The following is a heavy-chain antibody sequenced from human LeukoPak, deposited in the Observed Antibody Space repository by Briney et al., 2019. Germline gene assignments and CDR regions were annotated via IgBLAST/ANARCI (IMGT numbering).Heavy chain of an antibody. D-gene: IGHD6-13*01. J-gene: IGHJ4*02. CDR3: ARVLREAAGVEGEDTGPIDY. CDR1: GFTFSDYY. Sequence: GGSLRLSCAASGFTFSDYYMSWIRQAPGKGLEWVSYISSSGSTIYYADSVKGRFTISRDNAKNSLYLQMNSLRAEDTAVYYCARVLREAAGVEGEDTGPIDYWGQGTLVTVSS. CDR2: ISSSGSTI. V-gene: IGHV3-11*01.